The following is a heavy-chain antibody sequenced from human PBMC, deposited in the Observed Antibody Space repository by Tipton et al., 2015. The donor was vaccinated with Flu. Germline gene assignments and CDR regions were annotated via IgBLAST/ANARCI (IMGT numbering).Heavy chain of an antibody. J-gene: IGHJ4*02. Sequence: TLSLTCTVSGGSVSSGSYYWNWIRQSPRKGLEWIGYIYHSGSTNYNPSLKSRVTISIDTSKNRFSLRLSSVTAADTAVYYCARADNSGYYGWPYYFDYWGQGTLVTVSS. CDR1: GGSVSSGSYY. D-gene: IGHD3-22*01. V-gene: IGHV4-61*01. CDR2: IYHSGST. CDR3: ARADNSGYYGWPYYFDY.